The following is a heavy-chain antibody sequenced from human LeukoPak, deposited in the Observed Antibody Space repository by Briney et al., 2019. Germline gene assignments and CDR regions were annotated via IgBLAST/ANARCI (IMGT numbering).Heavy chain of an antibody. V-gene: IGHV3-30*18. CDR3: SKRGAYYFDY. D-gene: IGHD1-26*01. CDR2: ISYDGRTK. CDR1: GFTFSSYG. Sequence: GGSLRLSCAASGFTFSSYGIDWVRQAPGMGLEWVAVISYDGRTKYYGASVKGRFTISRDSSKNTLYLQMNSLRAEDTAVYYCSKRGAYYFDYWGQGTLVTVSS. J-gene: IGHJ4*02.